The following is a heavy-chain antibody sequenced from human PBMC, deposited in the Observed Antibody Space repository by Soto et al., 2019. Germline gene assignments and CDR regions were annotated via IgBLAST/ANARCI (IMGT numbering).Heavy chain of an antibody. J-gene: IGHJ6*02. CDR2: IIPIFGTA. Sequence: QVQLVQSGAEVKKPGSSVKVSCKASGGTFSSYAISWVRQAPGQGLEWMGGIIPIFGTANYAQKFQGRVTITADESTSTDYMELSSLRSEDTAVYYCARGPANGDYVLGYYYYYGMDVWGQGTTVTVSS. D-gene: IGHD4-17*01. V-gene: IGHV1-69*12. CDR3: ARGPANGDYVLGYYYYYGMDV. CDR1: GGTFSSYA.